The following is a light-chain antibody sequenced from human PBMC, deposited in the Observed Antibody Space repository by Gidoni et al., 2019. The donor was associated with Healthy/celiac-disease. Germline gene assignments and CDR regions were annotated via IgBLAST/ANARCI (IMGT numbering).Light chain of an antibody. CDR2: GNS. Sequence: QSVLTQPPSVSRAPGQRVTSSCTGSSSNSGAGYDVHWYQQLPGTAPKLLIYGNSNRPSGVPDRFSGSKSGTSASLAITGLQAEDEADYYCQSYDSSMSGSGVFGTGTKVTVL. J-gene: IGLJ1*01. V-gene: IGLV1-40*01. CDR3: QSYDSSMSGSGV. CDR1: SSNSGAGYD.